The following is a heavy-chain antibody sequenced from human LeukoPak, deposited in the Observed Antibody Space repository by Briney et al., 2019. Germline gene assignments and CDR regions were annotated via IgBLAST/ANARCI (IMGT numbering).Heavy chain of an antibody. V-gene: IGHV4-59*08. CDR1: GGSISSYY. Sequence: SETLSLTCTVSGGSISSYYWSWIRQPPGKGLEWIGYIYYSGSTNYNPSLKSRVTISVDTSKNQFSLKLSSVTAADTAVYYCARRDSSWYQGGYHYYCMDVWGKGTTVTVSS. J-gene: IGHJ6*03. CDR2: IYYSGST. CDR3: ARRDSSWYQGGYHYYCMDV. D-gene: IGHD6-13*01.